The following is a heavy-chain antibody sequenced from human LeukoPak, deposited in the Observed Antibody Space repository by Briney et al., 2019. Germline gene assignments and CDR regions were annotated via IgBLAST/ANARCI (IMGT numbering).Heavy chain of an antibody. CDR1: GFTFSSYA. CDR3: AKESPYDILTGYYGVDY. V-gene: IGHV3-23*01. D-gene: IGHD3-9*01. J-gene: IGHJ4*02. Sequence: GGSLRLSCAASGFTFSSYAMSWVRQAPGKGLEWVSAISGSGGSTYYADSVKGRFTISRDNSKNTLYLQMNSLRAEDTAVYYCAKESPYDILTGYYGVDYWGQGTLVTVSS. CDR2: ISGSGGST.